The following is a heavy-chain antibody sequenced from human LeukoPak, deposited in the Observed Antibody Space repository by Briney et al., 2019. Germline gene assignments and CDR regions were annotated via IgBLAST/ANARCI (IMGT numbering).Heavy chain of an antibody. CDR1: GYTFTGYY. CDR2: INPNSGGT. D-gene: IGHD2-21*02. CDR3: AREEAYCGGDCYLPDY. Sequence: ASVKVSCKASGYTFTGYYMHWVRQAPGQGLGWMGWINPNSGGTNYAQKFQGRVTMTRDTSISTAYMELSRLRSDDTAVYYCAREEAYCGGDCYLPDYWGQGTLVTVSS. V-gene: IGHV1-2*02. J-gene: IGHJ4*02.